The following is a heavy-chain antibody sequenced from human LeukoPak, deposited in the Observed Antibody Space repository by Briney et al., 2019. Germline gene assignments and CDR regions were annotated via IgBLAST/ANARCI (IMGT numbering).Heavy chain of an antibody. CDR3: AKDYDSSGYYILDY. Sequence: GGSLRLSCAASGFTFSSYWMHWVRQAPGKGLVWVSRINSDGSSTSYADSVKGRFTISRDNSKNTLYLQMNSLRAEDTAVYYCAKDYDSSGYYILDYWGQGTLVTVSS. D-gene: IGHD3-22*01. J-gene: IGHJ4*02. CDR2: INSDGSST. V-gene: IGHV3-74*01. CDR1: GFTFSSYW.